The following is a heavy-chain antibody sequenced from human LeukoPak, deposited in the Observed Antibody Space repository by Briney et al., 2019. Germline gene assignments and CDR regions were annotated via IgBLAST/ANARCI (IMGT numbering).Heavy chain of an antibody. J-gene: IGHJ3*02. CDR2: IYPGDSDT. V-gene: IGHV5-51*01. D-gene: IGHD3-22*01. CDR3: ATPLNYYDSSGYHDAFDI. CDR1: GYRFTSYW. Sequence: GASLQISLKGSGYRFTSYWIGWVRQMPGKGLEWMGIIYPGDSDTRYSPSFQGQVTISADKSISTAYLQWSSLKASDTAMYYCATPLNYYDSSGYHDAFDIWGQGTMVTVSS.